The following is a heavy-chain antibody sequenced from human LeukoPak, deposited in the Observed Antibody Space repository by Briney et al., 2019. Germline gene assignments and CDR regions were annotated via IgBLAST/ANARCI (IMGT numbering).Heavy chain of an antibody. V-gene: IGHV3-21*01. CDR2: ISSSSSYI. D-gene: IGHD2-15*01. CDR3: ARDIEIYCSGGSCYSVDY. Sequence: IPGGSLRLSCAASGFTFSSYSMNWVRQAPGKGLEWVSSISSSSSYIYYADSVKGRFTISRDNAKNSLYLQMNSLRAEDTAVYYCARDIEIYCSGGSCYSVDYWGQGTLVTVSS. J-gene: IGHJ4*02. CDR1: GFTFSSYS.